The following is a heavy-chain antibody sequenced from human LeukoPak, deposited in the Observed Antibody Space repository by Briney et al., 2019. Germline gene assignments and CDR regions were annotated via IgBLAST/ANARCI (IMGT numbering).Heavy chain of an antibody. CDR1: GFIFSDYG. V-gene: IGHV3-30*02. J-gene: IGHJ4*02. CDR2: IRNEGSNK. Sequence: GGSLRLSCAASGFIFSDYGMHWVRQAPGKGREWVAFIRNEGSNKYYADSVKGRFTISRDNYKSTLYLQMNSLIAEETAVYYCAKDGSSWSFDHWGQGTLVSVSS. D-gene: IGHD6-13*01. CDR3: AKDGSSWSFDH.